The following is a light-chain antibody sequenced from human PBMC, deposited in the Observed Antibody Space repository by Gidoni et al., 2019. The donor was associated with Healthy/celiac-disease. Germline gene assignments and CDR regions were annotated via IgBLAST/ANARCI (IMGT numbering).Light chain of an antibody. CDR1: QSISSW. J-gene: IGKJ3*01. V-gene: IGKV1-5*03. CDR2: KAS. Sequence: DIQMTKSPSTLSASVGDRVTITCRASQSISSWLAWYQQKPGKAPKLLIYKASSLESGVPSRFSGSGSGTEFTLTISSLQPDDFATYYCQQYNSYSGSTFXPXTKVDIK. CDR3: QQYNSYSGST.